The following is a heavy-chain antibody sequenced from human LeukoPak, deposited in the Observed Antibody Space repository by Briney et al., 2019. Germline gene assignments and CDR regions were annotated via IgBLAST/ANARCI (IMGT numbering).Heavy chain of an antibody. D-gene: IGHD2-15*01. CDR3: ARGIVVVAATYYYYYGMDV. CDR1: GGSFSGYY. Sequence: SETLPLTCAVYGGSFSGYYWSWIRQPPGKGLEWIGEINHSGSTNYNPSLKSRVTISVDTSKNQFSLKLSSVTAADTAVYYCARGIVVVAATYYYYYGMDVWGQGTTVTVSS. V-gene: IGHV4-34*01. CDR2: INHSGST. J-gene: IGHJ6*02.